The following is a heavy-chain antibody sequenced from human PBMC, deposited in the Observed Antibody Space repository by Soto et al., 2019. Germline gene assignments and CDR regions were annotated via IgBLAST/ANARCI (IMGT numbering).Heavy chain of an antibody. D-gene: IGHD3-10*01. V-gene: IGHV4-34*01. Sequence: PSETLSLTCGVYRGSFSGYYWSWIRQPPGKGLEWIGEINHSGSTNYNPSLKSRVTISIDTSKNRFSLNLSSVTAADTAVYYCARMYGSGSWASFDYWGQGTLVTVSS. CDR3: ARMYGSGSWASFDY. J-gene: IGHJ4*02. CDR2: INHSGST. CDR1: RGSFSGYY.